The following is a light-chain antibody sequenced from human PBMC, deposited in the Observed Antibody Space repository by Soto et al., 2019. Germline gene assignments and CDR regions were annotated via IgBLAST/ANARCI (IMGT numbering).Light chain of an antibody. V-gene: IGLV3-9*01. CDR3: QVWHSNVV. Sequence: SYELTQPLSVSVALGQTARITCGGNNIGNKNVHWYQQKPGQAPVLVIYRDSNRPSGIPERFSGSNSGNTATLTISRAQAGDEADYYCQVWHSNVVFGEGTKLTVL. J-gene: IGLJ2*01. CDR1: NIGNKN. CDR2: RDS.